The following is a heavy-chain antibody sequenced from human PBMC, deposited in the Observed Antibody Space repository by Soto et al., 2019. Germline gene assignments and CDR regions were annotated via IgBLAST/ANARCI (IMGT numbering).Heavy chain of an antibody. CDR3: AKRGAFNSGWVGDIDY. D-gene: IGHD6-19*01. CDR2: ITNSGRST. CDR1: GFTFSNYA. J-gene: IGHJ4*02. Sequence: EVQLLESGGGLVQPGGSLRLSCAASGFTFSNYAMSWVRQAPGKGLEWVSSITNSGRSTYYADSVKGRFTISRDNSKRTLYLQMNSLRADDTAVYYCAKRGAFNSGWVGDIDYWGQGNLVTVSS. V-gene: IGHV3-23*01.